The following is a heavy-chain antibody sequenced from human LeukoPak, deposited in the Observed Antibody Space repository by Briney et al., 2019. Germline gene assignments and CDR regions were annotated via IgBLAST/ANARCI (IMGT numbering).Heavy chain of an antibody. Sequence: QPGGSLRLSCAASGFTFSNHAMTWVRQAPGKGLEWVSALTGSGGSTYYADSVKGRFTISRDNSLNTLYLRMNSLRADDKAKYFCAKLASLCTSTSCVRGGFDFWGQGTLVTVSS. CDR2: LTGSGGST. V-gene: IGHV3-23*01. D-gene: IGHD2-2*01. CDR1: GFTFSNHA. CDR3: AKLASLCTSTSCVRGGFDF. J-gene: IGHJ4*02.